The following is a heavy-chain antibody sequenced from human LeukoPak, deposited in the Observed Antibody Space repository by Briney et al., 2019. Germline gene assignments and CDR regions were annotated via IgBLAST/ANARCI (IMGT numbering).Heavy chain of an antibody. Sequence: GGSLRLSCAASASTFSSNWMHWVRQAPGKGLVWVSRISKDGSSTNYADSVKGRFTISRDNAKNTLYLQMSSLTAEDTAVYYCAASMAGFNWFDPWGQGTLVTASS. CDR3: AASMAGFNWFDP. CDR2: ISKDGSST. D-gene: IGHD6-19*01. V-gene: IGHV3-74*01. J-gene: IGHJ5*02. CDR1: ASTFSSNW.